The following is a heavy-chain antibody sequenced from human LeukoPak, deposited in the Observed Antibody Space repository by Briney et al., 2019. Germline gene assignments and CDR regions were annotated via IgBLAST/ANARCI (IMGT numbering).Heavy chain of an antibody. CDR2: ISYSGT. J-gene: IGHJ4*02. CDR3: ARRTSNPVGAIDY. CDR1: GGSISISNYY. V-gene: IGHV4-39*01. Sequence: SETLSLTCTVSGGSISISNYYWGWIRQPPGRGLEWIGSISYSGTYYNPSLKSRLTISVDTSKNHFSLNLRSVTAADTAVYYCARRTSNPVGAIDYWGQGTLVSVSS. D-gene: IGHD1-26*01.